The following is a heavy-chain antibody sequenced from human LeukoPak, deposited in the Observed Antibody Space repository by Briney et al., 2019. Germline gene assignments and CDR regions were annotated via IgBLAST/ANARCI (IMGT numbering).Heavy chain of an antibody. CDR2: IYSSGST. D-gene: IGHD3-3*01. V-gene: IGHV4-39*01. Sequence: SETLSLTCTVSGGSISSSYYYWGWIRQPPGKGLEWIGSIYSSGSTYYNPSLKSRVTISVDTSKNQFSLKLSSVTAADTAVYYCARWRGHQSEFDLWGQGTLVTVSS. J-gene: IGHJ4*02. CDR1: GGSISSSYYY. CDR3: ARWRGHQSEFDL.